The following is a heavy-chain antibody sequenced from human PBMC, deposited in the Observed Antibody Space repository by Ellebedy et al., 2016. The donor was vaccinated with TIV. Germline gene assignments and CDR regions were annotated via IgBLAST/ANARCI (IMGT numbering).Heavy chain of an antibody. J-gene: IGHJ5*02. D-gene: IGHD3-22*01. V-gene: IGHV4-38-2*02. CDR3: AKDALITTIIGRGGWFDP. CDR1: GYSISRGYY. Sequence: MPSETLSLTCTVSGYSISRGYYWGWTRQHPGKGLEWIGTIYRSGTTYYNPSLKNQVTIPVETSKNQFSLKLSSVTAADTAVYYCAKDALITTIIGRGGWFDPWGQGTLVTVSS. CDR2: IYRSGTT.